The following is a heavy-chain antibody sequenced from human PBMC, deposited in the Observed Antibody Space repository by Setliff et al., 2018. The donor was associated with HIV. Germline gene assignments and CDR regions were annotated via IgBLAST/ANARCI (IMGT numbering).Heavy chain of an antibody. CDR1: GYSFTNYG. Sequence: ASVKVSCKASGYSFTNYGISWVRQAPGQGLEWLGWISPYNGNTKYAEKFQGRVTMTTDTSISTAYMELGGLRSDDTAVYYCARNYGADSNYFDYWGQGTLVTSPQ. CDR3: ARNYGADSNYFDY. D-gene: IGHD4-17*01. J-gene: IGHJ4*02. CDR2: ISPYNGNT. V-gene: IGHV1-18*01.